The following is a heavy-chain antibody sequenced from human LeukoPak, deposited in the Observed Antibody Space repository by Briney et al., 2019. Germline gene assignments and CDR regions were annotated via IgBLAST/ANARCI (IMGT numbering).Heavy chain of an antibody. CDR1: GGSISSSSYY. CDR2: IYYSGST. CDR3: ARGVSGSSPADAFDI. V-gene: IGHV4-39*07. J-gene: IGHJ3*02. D-gene: IGHD1-26*01. Sequence: PSETLSLTCTVSGGSISSSSYYWGWIRQPPGKGLEWIGSIYYSGSTYYNPSLKSRVTISVDTSKNQFSLKLSSVTAADTAVYYCARGVSGSSPADAFDIWGQGTMVTVSS.